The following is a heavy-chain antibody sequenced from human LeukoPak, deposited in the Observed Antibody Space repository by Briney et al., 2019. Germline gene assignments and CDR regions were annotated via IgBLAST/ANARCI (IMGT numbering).Heavy chain of an antibody. D-gene: IGHD1-26*01. J-gene: IGHJ6*02. CDR2: IWYDGNNK. Sequence: PGRSLRLSCAASGFTFSSYGMHWVRQAPGKGLEWVAVIWYDGNNKYYADSVKGRFTISRDNSKNTLYLQMNSLRAEDTAVYYCARDQGVAVGATTSVYYYGMDVWGQGTTVTVSS. CDR1: GFTFSSYG. CDR3: ARDQGVAVGATTSVYYYGMDV. V-gene: IGHV3-33*01.